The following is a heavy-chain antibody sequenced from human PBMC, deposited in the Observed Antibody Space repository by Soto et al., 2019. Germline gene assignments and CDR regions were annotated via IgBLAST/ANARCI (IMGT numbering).Heavy chain of an antibody. CDR2: IYYTGAT. V-gene: IGHV4-39*01. CDR3: GRLEGLATISYYFDY. Sequence: SETLSLTCTVSGGSISSGNYVWAWIRQSPGKGLEWIGRIYYTGATYYNPSLKSRVTISVDTSTSQFSLKLMSLSAADTAVYYCGRLEGLATISYYFDYWGQGALVTVSS. D-gene: IGHD3-9*01. J-gene: IGHJ4*02. CDR1: GGSISSGNYV.